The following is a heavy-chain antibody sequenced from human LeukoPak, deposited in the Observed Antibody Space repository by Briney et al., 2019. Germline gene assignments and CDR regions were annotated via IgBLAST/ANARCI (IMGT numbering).Heavy chain of an antibody. V-gene: IGHV3-9*01. J-gene: IGHJ3*02. CDR2: ISWNSGSI. D-gene: IGHD6-19*01. CDR3: AKDYHYHLLKYSSGWYPWLGAFDI. CDR1: GFTFDDYA. Sequence: PGGSLRLSCAASGFTFDDYAMHWVRQAPGKGLEWVSGISWNSGSIGYADSVKGRFTISRDNAKNSLYLQMNSLRAEHTALYYCAKDYHYHLLKYSSGWYPWLGAFDIWGQGAMVTVSS.